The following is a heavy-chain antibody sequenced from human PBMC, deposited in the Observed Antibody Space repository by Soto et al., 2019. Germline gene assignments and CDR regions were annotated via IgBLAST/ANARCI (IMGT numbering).Heavy chain of an antibody. CDR3: ARDDCSSTSCYNFDY. J-gene: IGHJ4*02. CDR2: ISAYNGNT. D-gene: IGHD2-2*02. Sequence: ASVKVSCKVSGYTLTELSMHWVRQAPGQGLEWMGWISAYNGNTNYAQKLQGRVTMTTDTSTSTAYMELRSLRSDDTAVYYCARDDCSSTSCYNFDYWGQGTLVTVSS. V-gene: IGHV1-18*01. CDR1: GYTLTELS.